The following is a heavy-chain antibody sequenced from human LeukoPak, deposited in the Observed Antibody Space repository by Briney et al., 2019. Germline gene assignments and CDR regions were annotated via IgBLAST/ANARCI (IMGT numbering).Heavy chain of an antibody. CDR2: IYYSGST. D-gene: IGHD3-16*01. CDR3: ARDRVGQDDYVWGSFDY. J-gene: IGHJ4*02. Sequence: SETLSLTCTVSGGSISSSSYYWGWIRQPPGKGLEWIGSIYYSGSTYYNPSLKSRVTISVDTSKNQFSLKLSSVTAADTAVYYCARDRVGQDDYVWGSFDYWGQGTLVTVSS. CDR1: GGSISSSSYY. V-gene: IGHV4-39*07.